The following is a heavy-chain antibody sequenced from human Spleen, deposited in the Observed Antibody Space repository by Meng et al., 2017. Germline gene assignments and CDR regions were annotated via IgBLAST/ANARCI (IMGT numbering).Heavy chain of an antibody. CDR2: VNHSGST. CDR1: GGSFSCYY. CDR3: ARHYRNRRYFDL. V-gene: IGHV4-34*01. Sequence: QVQFQQWGAGLFKPSETLSLTCAVYGGSFSCYYWIWIRQPPGKGREWIGEVNHSGSTNYNPSLKSRVTISLDTSKNQFSLKLSSVTAADTAVYYCARHYRNRRYFDLWGRGTLVTVSS. D-gene: IGHD1-26*01. J-gene: IGHJ2*01.